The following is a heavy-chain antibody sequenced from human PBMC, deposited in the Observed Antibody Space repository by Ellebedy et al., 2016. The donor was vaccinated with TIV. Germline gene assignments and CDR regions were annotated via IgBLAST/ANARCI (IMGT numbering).Heavy chain of an antibody. CDR1: GDSITTNY. J-gene: IGHJ6*02. D-gene: IGHD3-9*01. CDR3: ARGFGGILTGHMDFYYYGIDI. V-gene: IGHV4-59*01. CDR2: IYYIGST. Sequence: MPSETLSLTCTVSGDSITTNYWSWIRQPPGQEPEWIGYIYYIGSTKYNPSLMSRATISVNTSKNHLSLKLSSVTAADTAVYYCARGFGGILTGHMDFYYYGIDIWGQGTTVTVSS.